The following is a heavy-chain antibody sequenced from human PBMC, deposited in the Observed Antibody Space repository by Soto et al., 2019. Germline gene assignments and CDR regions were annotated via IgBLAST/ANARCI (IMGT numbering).Heavy chain of an antibody. J-gene: IGHJ4*02. CDR3: ARTTVTPYYFDY. CDR2: IYYSGST. Sequence: QLQLQVSGPGLVKPSETLSLTCTVSGGSISSSSYYWGWIRQSPGKGLEWIGSIYYSGSTYYNPSLKSRVTISVDTSKNQFSLKLSSVTAADTAVYYCARTTVTPYYFDYWGQGTLVTVSS. D-gene: IGHD4-17*01. CDR1: GGSISSSSYY. V-gene: IGHV4-39*01.